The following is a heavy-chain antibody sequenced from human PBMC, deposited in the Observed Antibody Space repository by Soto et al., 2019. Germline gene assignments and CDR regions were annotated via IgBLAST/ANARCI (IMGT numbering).Heavy chain of an antibody. CDR2: IIPILGIA. D-gene: IGHD2-2*02. CDR3: ARSIWVRPPDKSEGYYFDY. CDR1: GGTFSSYT. Sequence: GASVKVSCKASGGTFSSYTISWVRQAPGQGLEWMGRIIPILGIANYAQKFQGRVTITADKSTSTAYMELSSLRSEDTAVYYCARSIWVRPPDKSEGYYFDYWGQGTLVTVSS. V-gene: IGHV1-69*02. J-gene: IGHJ4*02.